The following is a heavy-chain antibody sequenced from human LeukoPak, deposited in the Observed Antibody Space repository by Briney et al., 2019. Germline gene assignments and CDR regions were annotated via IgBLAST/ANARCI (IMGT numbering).Heavy chain of an antibody. Sequence: GGSLRLSCAASGFTFSTYAMHWVRQAPGKGLEWVAVISYDGNNKYYADSVKGRFTISRDNSKNTLYLQMNSLRAEDTAVYYCAKGKYYYDSSGPFDYWGQGTLVTVSS. J-gene: IGHJ4*02. CDR2: ISYDGNNK. V-gene: IGHV3-30*18. CDR3: AKGKYYYDSSGPFDY. CDR1: GFTFSTYA. D-gene: IGHD3-22*01.